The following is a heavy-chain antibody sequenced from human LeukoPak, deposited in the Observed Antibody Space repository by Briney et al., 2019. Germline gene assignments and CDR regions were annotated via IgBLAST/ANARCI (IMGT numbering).Heavy chain of an antibody. D-gene: IGHD2-2*01. CDR3: ARGGAFCSITTCHEFDH. V-gene: IGHV1-2*02. J-gene: IGHJ4*02. CDR2: TNPSTGGT. CDR1: GYTFTGSY. Sequence: GASVKVSCKTSGYTFTGSYLHWVRQVPAQGLEWMGWTNPSTGGTKSAQQFEGRVTMTRDTSNTTGYLELRSLRLDDTATYYCARGGAFCSITTCHEFDHWGQGTLVIVSS.